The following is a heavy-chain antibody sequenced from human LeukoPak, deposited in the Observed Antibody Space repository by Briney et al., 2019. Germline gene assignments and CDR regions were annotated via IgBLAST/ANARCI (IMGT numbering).Heavy chain of an antibody. J-gene: IGHJ5*02. V-gene: IGHV3-30*01. D-gene: IGHD6-6*01. CDR2: ISYDVSNK. CDR1: GFTFSSYA. CDR3: ARPPYSSSFKLRGTNRFDP. Sequence: PGRSLRLSCAPSGFTFSSYAMHCVSHAPGKGLERVAVISYDVSNKYYADSVKGRFTISRDNSKNTLYLQMNSLRAEDTAVYYCARPPYSSSFKLRGTNRFDPWGQGTLVTVSS.